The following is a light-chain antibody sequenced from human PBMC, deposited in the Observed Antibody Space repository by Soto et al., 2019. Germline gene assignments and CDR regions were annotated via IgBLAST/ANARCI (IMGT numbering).Light chain of an antibody. Sequence: EFFLTQSPSTRSFYPRERATLHCRASQSVTSYIAWYQQRPGQAPRLLIYDASTRATGVPARFSGSGSGTEFTLTISGLQPADFALYYCQQHHNWPPAFGQGTKVDIK. J-gene: IGKJ1*01. CDR2: DAS. V-gene: IGKV3-11*01. CDR3: QQHHNWPPA. CDR1: QSVTSY.